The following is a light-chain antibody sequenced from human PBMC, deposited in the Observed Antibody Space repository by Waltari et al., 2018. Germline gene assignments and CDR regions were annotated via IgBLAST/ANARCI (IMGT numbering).Light chain of an antibody. J-gene: IGKJ2*01. Sequence: DIQMTQSPSSLSASVGGSVTMSCRASHNIDVFLNWYQQKPGKAPKHLIFGASSLQNGVPSRFSGSGSGTDFTLTITSLSSEDSATYYCQQSQGFPYTFGQGTKLEIK. CDR1: HNIDVF. CDR2: GAS. CDR3: QQSQGFPYT. V-gene: IGKV1-39*01.